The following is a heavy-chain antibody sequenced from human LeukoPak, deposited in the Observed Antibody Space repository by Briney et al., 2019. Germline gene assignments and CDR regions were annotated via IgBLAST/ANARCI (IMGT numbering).Heavy chain of an antibody. Sequence: PGGSLRLSCAASGFTFSSYSMNWVRQAPGKGLEWVSAISGSGDSTYYADSVKGRFTISRDNSKNTLYLQVNSLRAEDTAVYYCAKAHYIHFLDYWGQGTLVTVSS. J-gene: IGHJ4*02. V-gene: IGHV3-23*01. D-gene: IGHD2/OR15-2a*01. CDR2: ISGSGDST. CDR1: GFTFSSYS. CDR3: AKAHYIHFLDY.